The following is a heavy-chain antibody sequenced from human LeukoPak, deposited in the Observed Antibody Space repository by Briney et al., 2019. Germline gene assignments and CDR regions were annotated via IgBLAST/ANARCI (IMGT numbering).Heavy chain of an antibody. D-gene: IGHD2-21*01. CDR2: ISSRSNII. CDR3: VTGDHGDY. J-gene: IGHJ4*02. CDR1: GFTFSIYS. Sequence: PGGSLRLSCAASGFTFSIYSMNWVRQAPGKGLEWVSYISSRSNIIHYADSVKGRFTISRDNAKNSLSLQMNSLRDEDTAVYYCVTGDHGDYWGQGTLVTVSS. V-gene: IGHV3-48*02.